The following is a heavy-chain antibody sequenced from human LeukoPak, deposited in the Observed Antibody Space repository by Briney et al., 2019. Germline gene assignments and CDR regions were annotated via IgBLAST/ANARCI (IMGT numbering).Heavy chain of an antibody. V-gene: IGHV4-4*07. D-gene: IGHD3-10*01. J-gene: IGHJ6*02. Sequence: SETLSLTCTVSGGSISSYYWSWIRQPAGKGLEWIGRIYTSGSTNYNPSLKSRVTMSVDTSKNQFSLKLSSVTAADTAMYYCARGLTYYSLGYYCYGMDVWGQGTTVTVSS. CDR2: IYTSGST. CDR1: GGSISSYY. CDR3: ARGLTYYSLGYYCYGMDV.